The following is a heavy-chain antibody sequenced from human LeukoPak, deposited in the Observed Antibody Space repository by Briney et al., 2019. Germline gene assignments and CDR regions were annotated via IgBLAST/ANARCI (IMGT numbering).Heavy chain of an antibody. V-gene: IGHV4-38-2*02. CDR1: GYSISSGYY. D-gene: IGHD3-16*01. CDR2: IYHSGSA. CDR3: ARFFGAYFDY. Sequence: SETLSLTCTVSGYSISSGYYWGWIRQPPGKGLEWIGSIYHSGSAFYNPSLKSRVTTSVDTSKNQFSLKLTSVTAADTAVYYCARFFGAYFDYWGQGTLGTVSS. J-gene: IGHJ4*02.